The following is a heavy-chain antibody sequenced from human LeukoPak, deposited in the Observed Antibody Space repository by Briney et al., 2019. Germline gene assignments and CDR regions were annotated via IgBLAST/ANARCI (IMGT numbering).Heavy chain of an antibody. CDR2: IKHDEIEK. D-gene: IGHD3-3*01. CDR1: GFTFSDYY. V-gene: IGHV3-7*01. Sequence: GGSLRLSCAASGFTFSDYYMSWVRQAPGKGLEWVANIKHDEIEKYYVDSVKGRFTISRDNAKNSLYLQMNSLRAEDTAVYYCARDAFYDFWSGYSSAPLDYWGQGTLVTVSS. J-gene: IGHJ4*02. CDR3: ARDAFYDFWSGYSSAPLDY.